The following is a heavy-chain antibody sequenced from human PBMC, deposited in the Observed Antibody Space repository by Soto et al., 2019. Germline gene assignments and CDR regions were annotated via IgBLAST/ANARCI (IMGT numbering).Heavy chain of an antibody. CDR2: IIPIFGTA. D-gene: IGHD2-2*01. Sequence: QVQLVQSGAEVKKPGSSVKVSCKASGGTFSSYAISWVRQAPGQGLEWMGGIIPIFGTANYAQKFQGRVTITEDEYTSTAYMELRSLRSEDTAVYYCAADRTTVGWFDPWGQGTLVTVSS. J-gene: IGHJ5*02. V-gene: IGHV1-69*01. CDR1: GGTFSSYA. CDR3: AADRTTVGWFDP.